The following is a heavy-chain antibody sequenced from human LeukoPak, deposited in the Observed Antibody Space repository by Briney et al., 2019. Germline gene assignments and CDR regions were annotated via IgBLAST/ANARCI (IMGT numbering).Heavy chain of an antibody. Sequence: SETLSLTCTVSGGSISSSSYYWGWSRQPPGKGLEWIGSIYYSGSTYYNPSLKSRVTISVDTSKNQFSLKLSSVTAADTAVYYSAREAPDCSSTSCFSSAFHYWGQGTLVTVSS. CDR3: AREAPDCSSTSCFSSAFHY. V-gene: IGHV4-39*07. CDR1: GGSISSSSYY. CDR2: IYYSGST. D-gene: IGHD2-2*01. J-gene: IGHJ4*02.